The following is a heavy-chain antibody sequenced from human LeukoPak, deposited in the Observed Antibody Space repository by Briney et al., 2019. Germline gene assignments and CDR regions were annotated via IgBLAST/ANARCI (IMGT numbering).Heavy chain of an antibody. CDR3: ARLFVVVPAATDGFDY. CDR2: INPNSGGT. V-gene: IGHV1-2*02. J-gene: IGHJ4*02. D-gene: IGHD2-2*01. Sequence: ASVKVSCKASGYTFTGYYMHWVRQAPGQGLEWMGWINPNSGGTNYAQKFQGRVTMTRDTSISTAYMELSRLRSDDTAVYYCARLFVVVPAATDGFDYWGQGTLVTVSS. CDR1: GYTFTGYY.